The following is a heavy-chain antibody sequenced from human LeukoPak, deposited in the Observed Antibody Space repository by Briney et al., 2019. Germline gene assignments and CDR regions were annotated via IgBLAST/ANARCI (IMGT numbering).Heavy chain of an antibody. D-gene: IGHD3-16*02. V-gene: IGHV4-34*01. CDR3: ARGQAHYDYVWESYRSYGMDV. CDR2: INHSGST. Sequence: SETLSLTCAVYGGSFSGYYWSWIRQPPGKGLEWIGEINHSGSTTYNPSLKSRVTISIDTSKNQFSLKLSSVTAADTAVYYCARGQAHYDYVWESYRSYGMDVWGQGTTVTVSS. CDR1: GGSFSGYY. J-gene: IGHJ6*02.